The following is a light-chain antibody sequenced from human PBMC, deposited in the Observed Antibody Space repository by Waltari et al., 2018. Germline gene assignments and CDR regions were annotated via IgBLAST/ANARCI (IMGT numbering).Light chain of an antibody. CDR1: QSVLYSSNNKNY. CDR2: WAS. CDR3: QQYYSIPYT. J-gene: IGKJ2*01. V-gene: IGKV4-1*01. Sequence: DIVMTQSPDSLAVSLGERAPIHCNSSQSVLYSSNNKNYLAWYQQKPGQPPKLLIYWASTRESGVPDRFSGSGSGTDFTLTISSLQAEDVAVYYCQQYYSIPYTFGQGTKLEIK.